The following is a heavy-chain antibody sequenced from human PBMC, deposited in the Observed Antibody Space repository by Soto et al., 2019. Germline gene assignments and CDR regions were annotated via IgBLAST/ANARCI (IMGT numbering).Heavy chain of an antibody. CDR2: MNPNSGYT. CDR1: GYTFTSHD. J-gene: IGHJ5*02. CDR3: VRSFNGFDA. V-gene: IGHV1-8*01. Sequence: QVQLVQSGAEVKKPGASVRVSCTTSGYTFTSHDINWVRQATGQGFEWMGWMNPNSGYTGYAQKFQGRITMTRDTYISTAYMELSSLRSEDTAVYYCVRSFNGFDAWGQGTLVTVSS.